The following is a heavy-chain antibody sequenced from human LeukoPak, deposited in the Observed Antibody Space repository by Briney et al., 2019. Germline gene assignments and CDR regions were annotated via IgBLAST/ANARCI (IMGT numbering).Heavy chain of an antibody. D-gene: IGHD3-9*01. CDR2: INPDSGGT. V-gene: IGHV1-2*02. Sequence: ASVKVSCKASGYTFTGYYMHWVRQAPGQGLEWMGWINPDSGGTNYAQKFQGRVTMTRNTSISTAYMELSSLRSEDTAVYYCARDGVGGGIYYDILTGFAQTSYYYYMDVWGKGTTVTISS. J-gene: IGHJ6*03. CDR3: ARDGVGGGIYYDILTGFAQTSYYYYMDV. CDR1: GYTFTGYY.